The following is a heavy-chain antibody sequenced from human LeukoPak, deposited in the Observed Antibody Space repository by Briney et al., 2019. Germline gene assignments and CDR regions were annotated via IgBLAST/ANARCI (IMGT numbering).Heavy chain of an antibody. CDR1: EYTFTGYY. CDR3: ARAQPRWLQSSPHFDY. J-gene: IGHJ4*02. D-gene: IGHD5-24*01. CDR2: INPNSGGT. Sequence: AAVKVSCKASEYTFTGYYMHWVRQAPGQGLEWMGWINPNSGGTNYAQKFQGRVTMTRDTSISTAYMELSRLRSDDTAVYYCARAQPRWLQSSPHFDYWGQGTLVTVSS. V-gene: IGHV1-2*02.